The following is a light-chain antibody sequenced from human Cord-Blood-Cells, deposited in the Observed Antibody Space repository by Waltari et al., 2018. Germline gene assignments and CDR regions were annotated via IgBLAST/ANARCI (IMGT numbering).Light chain of an antibody. CDR1: NLGDKY. V-gene: IGLV3-1*01. CDR3: QAWDSSTGV. CDR2: QDS. J-gene: IGLJ1*01. Sequence: SYELTQPPSVSVSPGQQASITCSGDNLGDKYACWYQQKPGQSPVLVIYQDSKRPSGIPERFAGSNSGNTATLTISGTQAMDEADYYCQAWDSSTGVFGTGTKVTVL.